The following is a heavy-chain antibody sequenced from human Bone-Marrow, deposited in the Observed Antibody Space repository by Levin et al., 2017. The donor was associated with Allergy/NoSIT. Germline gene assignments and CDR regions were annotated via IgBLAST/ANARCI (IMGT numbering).Heavy chain of an antibody. CDR3: VREIVFSGIGAYY. J-gene: IGHJ4*02. V-gene: IGHV3-74*01. CDR2: INSDGSIT. CDR1: GFTFSSYW. D-gene: IGHD5/OR15-5a*01. Sequence: GESLKISCAASGFTFSSYWMHWVRQAPGTGLVWVSRINSDGSITNHADSVKGRFTISRDNARNTLFLQMTSLRADDTGVYYCVREIVFSGIGAYYWGQGALVTVSS.